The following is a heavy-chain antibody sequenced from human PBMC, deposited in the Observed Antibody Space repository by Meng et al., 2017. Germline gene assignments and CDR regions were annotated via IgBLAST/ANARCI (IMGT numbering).Heavy chain of an antibody. CDR3: ASDLPDYYDSSGYPY. CDR1: GGTFSSYA. J-gene: IGHJ4*02. V-gene: IGHV1-69*06. D-gene: IGHD3-22*01. CDR2: IIPIFGTA. Sequence: QVELVQAGAEVKKPGSSVKVSCKASGGTFSSYAISWVRQAPGQGLEWMGGIIPIFGTANYAQKFQGRVTITADKSTSTAYMELSSLRSEDTAVYYCASDLPDYYDSSGYPYWGQGTLVTVSS.